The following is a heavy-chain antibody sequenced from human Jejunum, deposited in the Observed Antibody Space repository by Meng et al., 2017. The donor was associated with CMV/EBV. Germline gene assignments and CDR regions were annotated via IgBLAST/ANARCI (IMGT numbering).Heavy chain of an antibody. V-gene: IGHV1-18*01. J-gene: IGHJ4*02. CDR2: ISAYNGNT. CDR1: GFIFTSYA. D-gene: IGHD2-2*01. CDR3: ARFYCSSTSCPHVLFDY. Sequence: QVQLGQSGAEVKKPWASVKVSCEASGFIFTSYAISWVRQAPGQGLQYMGWISAYNGNTNYAQELQGRVTKTTDTSTSTAYMELRSLRFDDTAVYYCARFYCSSTSCPHVLFDYWGQGTLVTVSS.